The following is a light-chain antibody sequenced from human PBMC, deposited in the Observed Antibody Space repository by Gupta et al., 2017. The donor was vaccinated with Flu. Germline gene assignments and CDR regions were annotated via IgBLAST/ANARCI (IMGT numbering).Light chain of an antibody. CDR3: QQRRKCPRT. CDR1: QSSSKY. CDR2: DAS. Sequence: PAPLSLSPGERATLSCRTSQSSSKYLAWYPQTPGQPPRLLIYDASNSATGIPARFSGSGSGTDFTLKINSLEPEDVAVYYCQQRRKCPRTFGDGTKVEIK. V-gene: IGKV3-11*01. J-gene: IGKJ4*01.